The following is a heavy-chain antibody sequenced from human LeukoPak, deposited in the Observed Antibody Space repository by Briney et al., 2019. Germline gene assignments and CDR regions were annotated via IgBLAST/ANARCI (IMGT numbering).Heavy chain of an antibody. J-gene: IGHJ4*02. V-gene: IGHV1-18*01. CDR1: GYTFTTYG. CDR2: ISAYNGNT. D-gene: IGHD3-10*01. CDR3: ARLPAHRLLWFGELLRAPFDY. Sequence: ASVKVSCKASGYTFTTYGISWVREAPGQGLEWMGWISAYNGNTNYAQKLQGRVTMTTDTSTSTAYMELRSLRSDDTAVYYCARLPAHRLLWFGELLRAPFDYWGQGTLVTVSS.